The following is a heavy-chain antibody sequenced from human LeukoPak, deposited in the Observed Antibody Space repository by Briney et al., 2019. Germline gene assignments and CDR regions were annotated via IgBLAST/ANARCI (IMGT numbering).Heavy chain of an antibody. CDR2: IYPDDSDT. D-gene: IGHD2-15*01. CDR1: GYSFTNYW. V-gene: IGHV5-51*01. CDR3: ARQDIGYCSAGACYADY. J-gene: IGHJ4*02. Sequence: GESLQISCKGSGYSFTNYWIGWVRQMPGKGLEWMGIIYPDDSDTRYSPSFQGQVTISADRSLTTAYLQWSSLKASDTAIYYCARQDIGYCSAGACYADYWGQGTLVTVSS.